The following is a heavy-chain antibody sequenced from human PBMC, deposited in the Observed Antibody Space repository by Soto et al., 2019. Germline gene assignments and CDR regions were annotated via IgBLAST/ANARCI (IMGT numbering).Heavy chain of an antibody. CDR3: ETWRAKVVISYGMDV. J-gene: IGHJ6*02. V-gene: IGHV1-24*01. D-gene: IGHD2-15*01. Sequence: ASVKFSCKVSGYTLTELSMHWLRQARGKGLEWMGVFYPEDGETIYAQKFQGRVTMTEDTSTDTAYMELSSLRSEDTAVYYCETWRAKVVISYGMDVWGQGTAVTVSS. CDR1: GYTLTELS. CDR2: FYPEDGET.